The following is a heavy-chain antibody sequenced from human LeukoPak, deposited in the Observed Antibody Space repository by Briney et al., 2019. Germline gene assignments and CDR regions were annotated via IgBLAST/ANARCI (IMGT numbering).Heavy chain of an antibody. CDR3: AASPTYYYGSGTQGYYYYGMDV. V-gene: IGHV3-74*01. CDR2: INSDGSST. J-gene: IGHJ6*04. CDR1: GFTFSSYW. D-gene: IGHD3-10*01. Sequence: GGSLRLSCAASGFTFSSYWMHWVRQAPGKGPVWVSRINSDGSSTSYADSVKCRFTISRDNAKNTLYLQMNSLRAEDTAVYYCAASPTYYYGSGTQGYYYYGMDVWGKGTTVTVSS.